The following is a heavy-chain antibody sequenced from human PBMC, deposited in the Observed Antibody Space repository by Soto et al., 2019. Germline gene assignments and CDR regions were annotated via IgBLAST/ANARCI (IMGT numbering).Heavy chain of an antibody. CDR2: ISGSGGST. CDR3: AKIMGVCGSYYGCYFDY. V-gene: IGHV3-23*01. CDR1: GVTFSSYA. D-gene: IGHD1-26*01. Sequence: HPGGSLRLSCAASGVTFSSYAMSGVRQAPGKGLEWVSAISGSGGSTYYADSVKGRFTISRDNSKNTLYLQMNSLRAEDTAVYYCAKIMGVCGSYYGCYFDYWGQGTLVTSPQ. J-gene: IGHJ4*02.